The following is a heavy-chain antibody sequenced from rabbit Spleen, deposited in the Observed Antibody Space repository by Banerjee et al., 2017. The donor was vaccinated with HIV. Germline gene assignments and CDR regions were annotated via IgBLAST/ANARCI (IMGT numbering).Heavy chain of an antibody. J-gene: IGHJ4*01. CDR2: IDAGSSGFT. D-gene: IGHD4-1*01. Sequence: QSLEESGGDLVKPGASLTLTCTASGVSFSGSSYMCWVRQAPGKGLEWIACIDAGSSGFTYFATWAKGRFTISKTSSTTVTLQVTSLTAADTATYFCARDSAGREDFNLWGPGTLVTVS. CDR1: GVSFSGSSY. V-gene: IGHV1S40*01. CDR3: ARDSAGREDFNL.